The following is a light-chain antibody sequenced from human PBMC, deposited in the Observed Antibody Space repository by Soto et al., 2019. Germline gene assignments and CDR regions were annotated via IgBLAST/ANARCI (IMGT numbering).Light chain of an antibody. J-gene: IGKJ1*01. CDR3: QQYNSYWT. V-gene: IGKV1-5*03. CDR2: KAS. Sequence: DIQMTQSPSTLSASVGDRVTITCRASQSISSWLAWYQQKPGKAPKLLIYKASSLESGFPSRFSGSGSGTEFTLTISSLQPDDFAPYYCQQYNSYWTFGQGTKVEIK. CDR1: QSISSW.